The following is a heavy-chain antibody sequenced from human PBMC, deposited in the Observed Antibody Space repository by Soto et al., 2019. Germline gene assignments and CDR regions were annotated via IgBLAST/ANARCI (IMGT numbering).Heavy chain of an antibody. Sequence: GGSLRLSCAASGFTFSSYGMHWVRQAPGKGLEWVAVIWYDGSNKYYADSVKGRFTISRDNSKNTLYLQMNSLRAEDTAVYYWARSESRDGYNYVAFDIWGQGTMVTVSS. V-gene: IGHV3-33*01. CDR3: ARSESRDGYNYVAFDI. J-gene: IGHJ3*02. CDR2: IWYDGSNK. D-gene: IGHD5-12*01. CDR1: GFTFSSYG.